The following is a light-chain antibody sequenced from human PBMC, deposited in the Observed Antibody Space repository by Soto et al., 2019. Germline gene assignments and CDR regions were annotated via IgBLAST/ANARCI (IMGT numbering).Light chain of an antibody. V-gene: IGLV1-47*01. CDR1: ISNIGSNP. CDR2: RNN. Sequence: LLTQPLSTSGTPGHRVTISCSGGISNIGSNPVYWHQHLPGTAPKLLVYRNNQRPSGVPDRFSDSKSGTSAFLAISGLRSEDEADYYCAAWDDRLSAYVFGTGTKVTVL. CDR3: AAWDDRLSAYV. J-gene: IGLJ1*01.